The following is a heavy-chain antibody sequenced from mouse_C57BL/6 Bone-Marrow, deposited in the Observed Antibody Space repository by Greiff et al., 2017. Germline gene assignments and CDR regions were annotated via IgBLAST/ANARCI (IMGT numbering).Heavy chain of an antibody. CDR1: GYTFTSYW. CDR2: IYPSDSYT. CDR3: TRYYRYDFDY. J-gene: IGHJ2*01. Sequence: VQLQQPGAEPVRPGASVKLSCKASGYTFTSYWINWVKQRPGQGLEWIGNIYPSDSYTNYNQKFKDKATLTVDKSSSTAYMQLSSPTSEDSAVYYCTRYYRYDFDYWGQGTTLTVSS. D-gene: IGHD2-14*01. V-gene: IGHV1-69*02.